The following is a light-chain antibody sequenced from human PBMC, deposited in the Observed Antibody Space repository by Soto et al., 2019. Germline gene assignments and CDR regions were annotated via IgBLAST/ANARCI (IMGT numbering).Light chain of an antibody. CDR2: LGS. CDR3: MQALQTPWT. J-gene: IGKJ2*02. Sequence: DIVMTQSPLSLPVTPGEPASISCRSSQSLLHSNGYNYLDWYLQKPGQSPQLLIYLGSNRASGVPERFSGSGTGTDFTLKISRGEAEDVGVYYCMQALQTPWTFGQGTKLEIK. V-gene: IGKV2-28*01. CDR1: QSLLHSNGYNY.